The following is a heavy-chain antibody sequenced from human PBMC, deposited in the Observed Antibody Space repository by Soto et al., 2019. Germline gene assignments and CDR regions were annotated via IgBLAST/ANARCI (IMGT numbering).Heavy chain of an antibody. CDR3: TRVPXMSYGXGTYGYXES. V-gene: IGHV4-34*01. CDR1: GGSFTGYY. D-gene: IGHD3-10*01. Sequence: SETLSLTCAVHGGSFTGYYWSCIRQPPGKGLEWIVDINHSGTTNYNPSLKSRVTISLDTSKNQFSLNLTSVTAADPAFYYCTRVPXMSYGXGTYGYXESWGQGT. CDR2: INHSGTT. J-gene: IGHJ4*02.